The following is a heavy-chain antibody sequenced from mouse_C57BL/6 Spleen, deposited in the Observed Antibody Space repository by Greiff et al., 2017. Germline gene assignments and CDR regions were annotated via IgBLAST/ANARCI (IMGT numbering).Heavy chain of an antibody. J-gene: IGHJ2*01. CDR3: ARNRVFDY. Sequence: EVQVVESGGGLVKPGGSLKLSCAASGFTFSDYGMHWVRQAPEKGLEWVAYISSASSTIYYAHTVKGRFTISRDNAKNTHFLQMTSLRSEDTAMYYCARNRVFDYWGQGTTLTVSS. V-gene: IGHV5-17*01. CDR1: GFTFSDYG. CDR2: ISSASSTI.